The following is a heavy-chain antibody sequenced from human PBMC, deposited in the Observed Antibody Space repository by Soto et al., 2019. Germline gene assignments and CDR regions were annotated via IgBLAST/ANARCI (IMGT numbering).Heavy chain of an antibody. V-gene: IGHV4-59*08. CDR1: GGSISSYY. CDR3: ARLGVWYSSSSPLYYYYYMDV. CDR2: IYYSGST. D-gene: IGHD6-6*01. Sequence: SETLSLTCTVSGGSISSYYWSWIRQPPGKGLEWIGYIYYSGSTNYNPSLKSRVTISVDTSKNQFSLKLSSVTAADTAVYYCARLGVWYSSSSPLYYYYYMDVWGKGTTVTVSS. J-gene: IGHJ6*03.